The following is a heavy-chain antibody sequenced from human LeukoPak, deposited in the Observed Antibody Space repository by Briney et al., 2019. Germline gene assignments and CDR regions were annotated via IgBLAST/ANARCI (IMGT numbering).Heavy chain of an antibody. CDR1: GFTFSSYS. CDR3: ARDKTYYYDSSGYYYDY. CDR2: ISSSSSYI. J-gene: IGHJ4*02. D-gene: IGHD3-22*01. V-gene: IGHV3-21*01. Sequence: PGGSLRLSCAASGFTFSSYSMNWVRQAPRKGLEWVSSISSSSSYIYYADSVKGRFTISRDNAKNSLYLQMNSLRAEDTAVYYCARDKTYYYDSSGYYYDYWGQGTLVTVSS.